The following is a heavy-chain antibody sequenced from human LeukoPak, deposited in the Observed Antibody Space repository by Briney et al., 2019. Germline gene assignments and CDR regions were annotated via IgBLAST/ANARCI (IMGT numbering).Heavy chain of an antibody. CDR2: IYTSGST. J-gene: IGHJ4*02. D-gene: IGHD6-19*01. Sequence: SETLSLTCTVSGGSISSYYWSWIRQPAGKGLEWIRRIYTSGSTNYNPSLKSRVTMSVDTSKNQFSLKLSPVTAADTAVYYCARDIAVAGIDYWGQGTLVTVSS. CDR1: GGSISSYY. CDR3: ARDIAVAGIDY. V-gene: IGHV4-4*07.